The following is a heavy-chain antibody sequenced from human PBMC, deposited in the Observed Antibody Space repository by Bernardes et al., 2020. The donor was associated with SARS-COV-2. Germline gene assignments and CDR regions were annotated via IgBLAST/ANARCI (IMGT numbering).Heavy chain of an antibody. D-gene: IGHD1-1*01. CDR1: GFTFSSYA. CDR3: AKDLGKGTRSYYGMDV. V-gene: IGHV3-23*01. J-gene: IGHJ6*02. CDR2: IRVRGGST. Sequence: GGSLRLSCAASGFTFSSYAMSWVRQAPGKGLEWVSAIRVRGGSTYYADSVQGRFTISRDNSTNPLYLQMNSLRAEDTAVYYCAKDLGKGTRSYYGMDVWGQGTTVTVSS.